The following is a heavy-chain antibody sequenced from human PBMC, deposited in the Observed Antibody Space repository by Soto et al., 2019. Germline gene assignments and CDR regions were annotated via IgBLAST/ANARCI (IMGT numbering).Heavy chain of an antibody. Sequence: PSETLSLTCTVSGGSISSGGYYWSWIRQHPGKGLEWIGYIYYSGSTYYNPSLKSRVTISVDTSKNQFSLKLSSVTAADTAVYYCARESWDLPHGGYYYGMDVWGQGTTVTVS. V-gene: IGHV4-31*03. CDR3: ARESWDLPHGGYYYGMDV. J-gene: IGHJ6*02. D-gene: IGHD6-13*01. CDR2: IYYSGST. CDR1: GGSISSGGYY.